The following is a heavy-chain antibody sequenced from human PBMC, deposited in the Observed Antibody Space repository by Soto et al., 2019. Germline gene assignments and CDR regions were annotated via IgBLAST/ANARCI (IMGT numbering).Heavy chain of an antibody. Sequence: SETLSLTCAVYGGSFSGYYWSWIRQPPGKGLEWIGEINHRGSTNYNPSLKSRVTMSRDTSKNQFSLNLSSVTAADTAMYYCARKDGNNGVRHLFFDYRGQGALVTVAS. J-gene: IGHJ4*02. CDR3: ARKDGNNGVRHLFFDY. V-gene: IGHV4-34*01. CDR1: GGSFSGYY. D-gene: IGHD2-8*01. CDR2: INHRGST.